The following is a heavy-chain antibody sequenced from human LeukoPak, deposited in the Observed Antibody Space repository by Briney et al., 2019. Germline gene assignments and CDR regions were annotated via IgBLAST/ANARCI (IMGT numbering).Heavy chain of an antibody. Sequence: GGSLRLSCAASGFTFSHFWIHWVRQVPGKGLVWVSRINSDGSDTIYADSVKGRFTSSRDNAKNMLYLQMNNLRAEDTAMYYCARMTTVTTEGTWGQGTMVTVSS. J-gene: IGHJ3*01. CDR3: ARMTTVTTEGT. CDR2: INSDGSDT. CDR1: GFTFSHFW. V-gene: IGHV3-74*01. D-gene: IGHD4-17*01.